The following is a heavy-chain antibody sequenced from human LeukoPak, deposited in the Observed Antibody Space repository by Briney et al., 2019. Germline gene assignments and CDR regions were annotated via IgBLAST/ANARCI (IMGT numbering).Heavy chain of an antibody. CDR3: ARDLYGDGDY. Sequence: PGGSLRLSCAASGFTFSSYAMHWVRQAPGKGLEWVAVISYDGSNKYYADSVKGRFIISRDNSKNTLYLQMNSLRAEDTAVYYCARDLYGDGDYWGQGTLVTVSS. J-gene: IGHJ4*02. V-gene: IGHV3-30-3*01. CDR1: GFTFSSYA. CDR2: ISYDGSNK. D-gene: IGHD4-17*01.